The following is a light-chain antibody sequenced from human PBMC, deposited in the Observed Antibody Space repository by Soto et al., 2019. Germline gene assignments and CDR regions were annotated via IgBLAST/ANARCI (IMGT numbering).Light chain of an antibody. J-gene: IGKJ1*01. V-gene: IGKV1-5*01. Sequence: DIQITQSPSTLSASVVARVTITCRASQSITNRLAWYQQKPGKAPKVLIYDASSLESGAPSRFSGSGSGTEFILTISSLQPDDFATDCCQHYGGMWAFGQGTKVDI. CDR3: QHYGGMWA. CDR1: QSITNR. CDR2: DAS.